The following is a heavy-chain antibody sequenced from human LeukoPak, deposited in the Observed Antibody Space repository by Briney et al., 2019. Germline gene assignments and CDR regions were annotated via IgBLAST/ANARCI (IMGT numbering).Heavy chain of an antibody. V-gene: IGHV3-73*01. CDR2: IRSKADNYAT. CDR3: TQSNY. Sequence: GGSLRLSCAASGFTFSGSPILWVRQASGKGLEWVGRIRSKADNYATAYATSVQGRCTISRDDSKNTAYLQLNSLKTEDTAVYYCTQSNYWGQGALVTVSS. CDR1: GFTFSGSP. J-gene: IGHJ4*02.